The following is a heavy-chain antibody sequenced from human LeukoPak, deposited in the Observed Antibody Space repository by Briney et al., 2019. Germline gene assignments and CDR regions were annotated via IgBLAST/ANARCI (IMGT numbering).Heavy chain of an antibody. CDR3: ARDGFRADYADWFDP. D-gene: IGHD4-17*01. CDR1: GFTVSNNY. Sequence: HPGGSLRLSCAASGFTVSNNYMSWVRQAPGKGLERVSVIYSGGSTYYADSVKGRFTISRDNSKNTLYLQMYSLRAEDTAVYYCARDGFRADYADWFDPWGQGTLVTVSS. CDR2: IYSGGST. J-gene: IGHJ5*02. V-gene: IGHV3-66*01.